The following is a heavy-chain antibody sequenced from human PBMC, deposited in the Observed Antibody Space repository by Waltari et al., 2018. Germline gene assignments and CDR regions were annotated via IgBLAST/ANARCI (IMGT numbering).Heavy chain of an antibody. Sequence: EVQLVESGGGLVQPGRSLRLSCTASGFTFGDYAMCWVRQAPGKGLEWVGFIRRKAYGGTTEYAASVKGRFIISRDESKSIAYLQMNSLKTEDTAVYYCTRDTPPSGWHSYFDYWGQGTLVTVSS. J-gene: IGHJ4*02. CDR2: IRRKAYGGTT. D-gene: IGHD6-19*01. V-gene: IGHV3-49*04. CDR1: GFTFGDYA. CDR3: TRDTPPSGWHSYFDY.